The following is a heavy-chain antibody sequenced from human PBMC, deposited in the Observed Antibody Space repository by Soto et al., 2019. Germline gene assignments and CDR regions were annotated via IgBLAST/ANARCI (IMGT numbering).Heavy chain of an antibody. Sequence: GESLKSSCKGSGYSFTSYWIGWVRQMPGKGLEWMGIIYPGDSDTRYSPSFQGQVTISADKSISTAYLQWSSLKASDTAMYYCASFYFYSSGSYVGYYQHWGQGPLVIVSS. CDR3: ASFYFYSSGSYVGYYQH. J-gene: IGHJ1*01. V-gene: IGHV5-51*01. CDR1: GYSFTSYW. D-gene: IGHD6-25*01. CDR2: IYPGDSDT.